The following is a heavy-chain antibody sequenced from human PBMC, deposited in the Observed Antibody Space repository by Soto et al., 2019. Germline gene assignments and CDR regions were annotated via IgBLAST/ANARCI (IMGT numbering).Heavy chain of an antibody. CDR1: GGTFSTYA. D-gene: IGHD2-2*01. CDR3: ARVVILVPTASTHYYYHMDV. CDR2: IIPIVGTG. Sequence: QVQLVQSGAEVRKPGSSVTVSCKASGGTFSTYAISWVRQAPGQGLEWMGGIIPIVGTGRYAQKFQGRVTISADEPTTTAYMELSSLRFEDTAVYYCARVVILVPTASTHYYYHMDVWGPGTTVTVSS. V-gene: IGHV1-69*01. J-gene: IGHJ6*02.